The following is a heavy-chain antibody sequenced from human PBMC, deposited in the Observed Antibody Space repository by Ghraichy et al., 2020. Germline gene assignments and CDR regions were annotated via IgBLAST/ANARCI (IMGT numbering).Heavy chain of an antibody. CDR3: ATPGSLYDSSGYYRYYFDY. CDR2: FDPEDGET. Sequence: ASVKVSCKVSGYTLTELSMHWVRQAPGKGLEWMGGFDPEDGETIYAQKFQGRVTMTEDTSTDTAYMELSSLRSEDTAVYYCATPGSLYDSSGYYRYYFDYWGQGTLVTVSS. V-gene: IGHV1-24*01. J-gene: IGHJ4*02. D-gene: IGHD3-22*01. CDR1: GYTLTELS.